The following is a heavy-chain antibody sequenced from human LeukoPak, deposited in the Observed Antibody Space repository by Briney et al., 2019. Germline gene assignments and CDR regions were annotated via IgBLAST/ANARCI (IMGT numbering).Heavy chain of an antibody. Sequence: PSETLSLTCTVSGGSISSSSYYWGWIRQPPGKGLEWIGSIYYGGTTYYNPSLKSRVTISVDTSKNQFSLRLSSVTAADTAVYYCARHINSWENWFDPWGQGTLVTVSS. CDR1: GGSISSSSYY. CDR2: IYYGGTT. D-gene: IGHD6-13*01. J-gene: IGHJ5*02. V-gene: IGHV4-39*01. CDR3: ARHINSWENWFDP.